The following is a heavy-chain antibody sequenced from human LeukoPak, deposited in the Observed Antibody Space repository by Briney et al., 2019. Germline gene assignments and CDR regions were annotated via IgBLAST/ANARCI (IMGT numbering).Heavy chain of an antibody. V-gene: IGHV3-30*01. CDR3: ARDGSSGSDY. CDR2: ISYDGSNK. J-gene: IGHJ4*02. CDR1: GFTFSSYA. D-gene: IGHD6-19*01. Sequence: PGRSLRLSCAASGFTFSSYAMHWVRQAPGKGLEWEAVISYDGSNKYYADSVKGRFTISRDNSKNTLYLQMNSLRAEDTAVYYCARDGSSGSDYWGQGTLVTVSS.